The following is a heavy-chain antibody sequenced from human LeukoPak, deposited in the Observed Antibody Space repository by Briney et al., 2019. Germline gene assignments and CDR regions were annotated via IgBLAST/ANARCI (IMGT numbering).Heavy chain of an antibody. CDR3: ARDGAWGTTYYYDSSGPPGI. D-gene: IGHD3-22*01. CDR1: GYTFTGYY. J-gene: IGHJ3*02. V-gene: IGHV1-2*02. CDR2: INPNSGGT. Sequence: EASVKVSCKASGYTFTGYYMHWVRQAPRQGLEWMGWINPNSGGTNYAQKFQGRVTMTRDTSISTAYMELSRLRSDDTAVYYCARDGAWGTTYYYDSSGPPGIWGQGTMVTVSS.